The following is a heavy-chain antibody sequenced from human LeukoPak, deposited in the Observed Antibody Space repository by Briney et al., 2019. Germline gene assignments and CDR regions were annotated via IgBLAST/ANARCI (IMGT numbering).Heavy chain of an antibody. CDR1: GFTFSSYS. Sequence: GGSLRLSCAASGFTFSSYSMNWVRQAPGKGLEWVSSISSSSSYIYYADSVKGRFTISRDNAKNSLYLQMNSLRAEDTAVYYCARLRRREDRTYYYDSSGYSRGLIDYWGQGTLVTVSS. CDR2: ISSSSSYI. J-gene: IGHJ4*02. V-gene: IGHV3-21*01. D-gene: IGHD3-22*01. CDR3: ARLRRREDRTYYYDSSGYSRGLIDY.